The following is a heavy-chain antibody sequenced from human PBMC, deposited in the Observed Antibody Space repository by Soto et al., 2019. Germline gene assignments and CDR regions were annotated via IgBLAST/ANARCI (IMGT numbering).Heavy chain of an antibody. CDR2: IYNSGST. Sequence: QVQLQESGPGLVKPSQTLSLTCTVSGGSINSGGYYWSWIRQHPGKGLEWIGYIYNSGSTYYNPSLKSRVTRSVDTAKNQCALKLISVTAADTAVYCCARGITMVRGVIHTPYFDYWGQGTLVTVSS. D-gene: IGHD3-10*01. CDR3: ARGITMVRGVIHTPYFDY. J-gene: IGHJ4*02. CDR1: GGSINSGGYY. V-gene: IGHV4-31*03.